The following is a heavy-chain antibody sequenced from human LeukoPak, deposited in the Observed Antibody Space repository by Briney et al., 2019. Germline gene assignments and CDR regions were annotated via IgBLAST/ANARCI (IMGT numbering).Heavy chain of an antibody. D-gene: IGHD6-19*01. CDR1: GGSMSSYY. CDR2: IYYSGST. CDR3: ARTSSGWPYYFDC. J-gene: IGHJ4*02. Sequence: SETLSLTCTVSGGSMSSYYWSWIRQPPGKGLEWIGYIYYSGSTNYNPSLKSRVIISVDTSKNQFSLKLSSVTAADTAVYYCARTSSGWPYYFDCWGQGTLVTVSS. V-gene: IGHV4-59*01.